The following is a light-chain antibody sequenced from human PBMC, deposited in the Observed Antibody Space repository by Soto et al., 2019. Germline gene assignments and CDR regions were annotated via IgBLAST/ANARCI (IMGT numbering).Light chain of an antibody. CDR3: SSYTSSSSYVL. CDR1: SSDVGYYNY. J-gene: IGLJ2*01. CDR2: EVS. V-gene: IGLV2-14*01. Sequence: QAVVTQPASVSGSPGQSITISCTGTSSDVGYYNYVSWYQQHPGKAPKLMIYEVSNRPSGVSNRFSGSKSGNTASLTISGLQAEDEAEYYCSSYTSSSSYVLFGGGTQLTVL.